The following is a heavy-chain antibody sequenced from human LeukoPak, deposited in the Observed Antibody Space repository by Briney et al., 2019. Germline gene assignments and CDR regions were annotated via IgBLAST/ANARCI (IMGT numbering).Heavy chain of an antibody. D-gene: IGHD6-19*01. Sequence: GESLQISCKGSGYSFTSYWIGWVRQLPGKGLEWMGIIYPGDSDTRYSPSFQGQVTISADKSISTAYLQWSSLKASDTAMYYCARRGDSSGWYNWFDPWGQGTLVTVSS. CDR2: IYPGDSDT. CDR1: GYSFTSYW. CDR3: ARRGDSSGWYNWFDP. J-gene: IGHJ5*02. V-gene: IGHV5-51*01.